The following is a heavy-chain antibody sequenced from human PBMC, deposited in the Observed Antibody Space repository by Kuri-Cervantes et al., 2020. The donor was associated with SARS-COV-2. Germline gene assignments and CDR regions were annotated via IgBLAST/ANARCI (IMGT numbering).Heavy chain of an antibody. CDR1: GFTVSGNY. CDR3: AKGSRRSVAGLIFDY. CDR2: IYTGDKT. V-gene: IGHV3-53*01. Sequence: GGSLRLSCAASGFTVSGNYMSWVRQAPEKGLEWLSVIYTGDKTYYADSVKGRFTISRDNSKNTVYLQMNSLRAEDTAIYHCAKGSRRSVAGLIFDYWGQGTLVTVSS. J-gene: IGHJ4*02. D-gene: IGHD6-19*01.